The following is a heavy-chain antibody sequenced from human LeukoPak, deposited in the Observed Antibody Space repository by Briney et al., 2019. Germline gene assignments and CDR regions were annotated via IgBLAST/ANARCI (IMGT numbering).Heavy chain of an antibody. Sequence: GGSLRLSCAASGFTFSDYYMSWIRQAPGKGLEWVSYISSSGSTIYYADSVKGRFAISRDNAKNSLYLQMNSLRAEDTAVYYCARAGYDYVWGSYPLYYFDYWGQGTLVTVSS. V-gene: IGHV3-11*01. J-gene: IGHJ4*02. D-gene: IGHD3-16*02. CDR1: GFTFSDYY. CDR2: ISSSGSTI. CDR3: ARAGYDYVWGSYPLYYFDY.